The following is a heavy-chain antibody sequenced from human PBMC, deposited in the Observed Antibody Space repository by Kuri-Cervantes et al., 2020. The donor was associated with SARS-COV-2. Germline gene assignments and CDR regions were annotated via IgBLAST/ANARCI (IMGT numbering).Heavy chain of an antibody. J-gene: IGHJ4*02. Sequence: ASVKVSCKASGYTLINYAMNWVRQAPGQGLEWMGWINTNTGNPTYAQGFTGRFVFSVDTSVSTAYLQISSLKAEDTAVYYCARDVDDYVWGSYRSFDYWGQGTLVTVSS. CDR1: GYTLINYA. V-gene: IGHV7-4-1*02. CDR2: INTNTGNP. D-gene: IGHD3-16*02. CDR3: ARDVDDYVWGSYRSFDY.